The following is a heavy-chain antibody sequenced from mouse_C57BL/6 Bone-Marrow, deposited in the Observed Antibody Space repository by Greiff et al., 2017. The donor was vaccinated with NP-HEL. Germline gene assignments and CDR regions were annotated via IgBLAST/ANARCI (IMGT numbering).Heavy chain of an antibody. D-gene: IGHD2-3*01. J-gene: IGHJ3*01. CDR1: GYAFSSSW. CDR3: ARWLLRGAY. V-gene: IGHV1-82*01. Sequence: QVQLQQSGPELVKPGASVKISCKASGYAFSSSWMNWVKPRPGKGLEWIGRIYPGDGDTNYNGKFKGKATLTADKSSSTAYMQLSSLTSEDSAVYFCARWLLRGAYWGQGTLVTVSA. CDR2: IYPGDGDT.